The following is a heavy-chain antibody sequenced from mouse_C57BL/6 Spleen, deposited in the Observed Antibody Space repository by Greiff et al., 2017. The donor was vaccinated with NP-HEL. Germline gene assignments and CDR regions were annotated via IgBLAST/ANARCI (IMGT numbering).Heavy chain of an antibody. CDR1: GYTFTSYW. CDR3: ARGRPAYFDD. J-gene: IGHJ2*01. CDR2: IDPSDSYT. Sequence: QVQLQQPGAELVMPGASVKLSCKASGYTFTSYWMHWVKQRPGQGLEWIGEIDPSDSYTNYNQKFKGKSTLTVDKSSSTAYMQLSSLTSEDSAVYYCARGRPAYFDDWGKGTTLTVSS. V-gene: IGHV1-69*01.